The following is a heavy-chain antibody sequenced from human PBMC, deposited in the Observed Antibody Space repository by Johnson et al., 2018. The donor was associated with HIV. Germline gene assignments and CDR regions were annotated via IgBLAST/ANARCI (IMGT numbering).Heavy chain of an antibody. Sequence: VQLVESGGGVVQPGGSLRLSCAASGFTFSSYWMSWVRQAPGKGLEWVANIKQDGSEKYYVDSVKGRFTISRDNAKNSLYLQMNSLRAEDTAVYYCARETGDPVVPAVRDAFDIWGQGTMVTVSS. V-gene: IGHV3-7*01. D-gene: IGHD2-2*01. CDR2: IKQDGSEK. CDR1: GFTFSSYW. J-gene: IGHJ3*02. CDR3: ARETGDPVVPAVRDAFDI.